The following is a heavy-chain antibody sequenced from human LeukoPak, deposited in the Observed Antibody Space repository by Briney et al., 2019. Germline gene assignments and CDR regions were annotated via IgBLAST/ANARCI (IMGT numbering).Heavy chain of an antibody. D-gene: IGHD7-27*01. J-gene: IGHJ4*02. CDR2: IRGSASGLGSGM. CDR1: GFIISDYS. Sequence: GGSLRLSCAASGFIISDYSMNWVRQAPGKGLEWVSNIRGSASGLGSGMYYADSVKGRFTISRDDAKNSLYLQMSSLRAEDTAFYYCARDNNWGFDYWGQGALVTVSS. V-gene: IGHV3-48*04. CDR3: ARDNNWGFDY.